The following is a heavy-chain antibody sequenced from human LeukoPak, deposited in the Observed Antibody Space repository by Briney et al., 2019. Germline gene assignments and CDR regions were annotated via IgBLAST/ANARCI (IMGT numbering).Heavy chain of an antibody. D-gene: IGHD1-26*01. Sequence: PGGSLRLSCAASGFTFSSYAMFWVRQAPGQGLAWVSAVSGTTGNTYYADSVKGRFPISRDNSKNTVYRQMDSLRVDDTAVNYCATPAYRDRGGFEYWGQGTLVTVSS. CDR3: ATPAYRDRGGFEY. J-gene: IGHJ4*02. V-gene: IGHV3-23*01. CDR2: VSGTTGNT. CDR1: GFTFSSYA.